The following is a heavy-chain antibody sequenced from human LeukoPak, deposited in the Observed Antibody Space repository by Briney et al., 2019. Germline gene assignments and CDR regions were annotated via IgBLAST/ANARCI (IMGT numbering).Heavy chain of an antibody. CDR1: GGSITSYY. CDR2: IYYSGST. J-gene: IGHJ5*02. V-gene: IGHV4-59*01. Sequence: SETLSLTCTVSGGSITSYYWSWIRQPPGKGLECIGYIYYSGSTNYNPSLKSRVTISVDTSKNQFSLKLSSVTAADTAVYYCVGARTAMVLRAKWFDPWGQGTLVTVSS. D-gene: IGHD5-18*01. CDR3: VGARTAMVLRAKWFDP.